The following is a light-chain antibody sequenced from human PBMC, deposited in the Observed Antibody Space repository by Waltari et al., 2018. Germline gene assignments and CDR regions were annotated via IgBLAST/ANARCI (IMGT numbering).Light chain of an antibody. J-gene: IGLJ3*02. CDR1: SSDVGTYNF. Sequence: QSALTQPPSASGSPGQSVTISCTGSSSDVGTYNFVSWYQQHPGKAPNLMIYEVTNPPSGVPDRFSGSKSGNTASLSVSGLQAEDEADYYCTSYAGSDKLLFGGGTKLTVL. V-gene: IGLV2-8*01. CDR3: TSYAGSDKLL. CDR2: EVT.